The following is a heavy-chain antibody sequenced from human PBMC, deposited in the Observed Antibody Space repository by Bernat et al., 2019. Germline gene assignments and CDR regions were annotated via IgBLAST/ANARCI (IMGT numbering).Heavy chain of an antibody. D-gene: IGHD6-6*01. Sequence: QVQLQESGPGLVKPSETLSLTCTVSGGSISGYYWSWIRQPPGKGLEWSGSSYYSGGTNYEPSLKSRVTISLDTSKNQFSLKLTSVTAADTAVYYCARYDGAYSRSDDFDYWGQGTLVTVSS. J-gene: IGHJ4*02. V-gene: IGHV4-59*01. CDR3: ARYDGAYSRSDDFDY. CDR1: GGSISGYY. CDR2: SYYSGGT.